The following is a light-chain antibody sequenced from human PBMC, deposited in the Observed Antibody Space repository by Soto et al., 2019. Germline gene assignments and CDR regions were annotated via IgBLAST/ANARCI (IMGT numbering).Light chain of an antibody. CDR1: SSDVGSYKY. V-gene: IGLV2-11*01. CDR3: CSYAGKSLV. J-gene: IGLJ3*02. CDR2: DVN. Sequence: QSALTQPASVSGSPGQSITISCTGTSSDVGSYKYVSWYQQYPGKVPKLLIHDVNKRPSGVPDRFSGSKSGNTASLTISGLQAEDEADYYCCSYAGKSLVFGGGTKLTVL.